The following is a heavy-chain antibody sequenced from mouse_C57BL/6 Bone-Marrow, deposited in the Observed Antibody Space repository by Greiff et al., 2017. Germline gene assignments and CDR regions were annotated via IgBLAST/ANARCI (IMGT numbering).Heavy chain of an antibody. CDR1: GYSFTSYY. CDR2: IYPGSGNT. V-gene: IGHV1-66*01. Sequence: QVQLQQSGPELVKPGASVKISCKASGYSFTSYYIHWVKQRPGQGLEWIGWIYPGSGNTKYNEKFKGKATLTADTSSSTAYMQLSSLTSEDSAVYYCARRTEPLLLYWGQGTTLTVSS. J-gene: IGHJ2*01. CDR3: ARRTEPLLLY.